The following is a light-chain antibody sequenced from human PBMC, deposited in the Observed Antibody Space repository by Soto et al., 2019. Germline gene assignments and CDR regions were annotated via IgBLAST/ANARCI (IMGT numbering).Light chain of an antibody. CDR2: DNN. CDR3: GTWDSSLSAPNWV. V-gene: IGLV1-51*01. J-gene: IGLJ3*02. CDR1: ISNIGQNY. Sequence: QSVLTQPPSVSAAPGQKVTISCSGSISNIGQNYVSWYQQLPGTAPKVLIYDNNKRPSGIPDRFFGSKSGTSATLGITGLQTGDEADYYCGTWDSSLSAPNWVFGGGTKVTVL.